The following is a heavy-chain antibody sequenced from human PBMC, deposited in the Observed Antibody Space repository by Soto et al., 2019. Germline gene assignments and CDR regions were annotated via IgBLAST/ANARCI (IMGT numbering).Heavy chain of an antibody. CDR1: GFTFSSYA. V-gene: IGHV3-23*01. D-gene: IGHD2-2*01. J-gene: IGHJ4*02. Sequence: EVQLLESGGGLVQPGGSLRLSCAASGFTFSSYAMSWVRQAPGKGLEWVSAISGSGGSTYYADSVKGRFTISRDNSKNTLYLQMNSLRTEDTAVYYGAKMPGWYHNFVSWGQGTLVTVSS. CDR2: ISGSGGST. CDR3: AKMPGWYHNFVS.